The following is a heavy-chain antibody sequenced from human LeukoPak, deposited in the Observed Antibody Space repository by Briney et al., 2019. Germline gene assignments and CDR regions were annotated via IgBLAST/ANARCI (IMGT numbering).Heavy chain of an antibody. CDR2: ISGSGGNT. Sequence: GGSLRLSCAASGFTFSSYAMSWVRQAPGKGLEWVSAISGSGGNTYYADSVKGRFTISRDNSKNTLYLQMSSLRAEDTAVYYCARAAIVAVVSATPFQDLWGQGTLVTVSS. J-gene: IGHJ5*02. D-gene: IGHD2-15*01. CDR3: ARAAIVAVVSATPFQDL. V-gene: IGHV3-23*01. CDR1: GFTFSSYA.